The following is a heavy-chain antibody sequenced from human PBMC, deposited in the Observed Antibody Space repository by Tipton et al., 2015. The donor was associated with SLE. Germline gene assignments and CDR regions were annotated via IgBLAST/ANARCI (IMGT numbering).Heavy chain of an antibody. J-gene: IGHJ4*02. D-gene: IGHD6-13*01. CDR3: AGGYSNRWRYFDY. CDR1: GGTFSSYA. Sequence: QVQLVQSGPEVKQPGSSVKVSCKASGGTFSSYAISWVRQAPGQGLEWMGGIIPVFHTANYAQKFQGRVTITADESTNTAYMELSSLRAEDTAVYYCAGGYSNRWRYFDYWGQGTLVTVSS. V-gene: IGHV1-69*01. CDR2: IIPVFHTA.